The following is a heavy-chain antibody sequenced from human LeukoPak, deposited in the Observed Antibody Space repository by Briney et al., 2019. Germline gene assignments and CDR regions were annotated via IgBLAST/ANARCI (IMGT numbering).Heavy chain of an antibody. V-gene: IGHV3-66*02. CDR3: ASRYCITSVCYNYFHY. CDR2: IYSGGNT. D-gene: IGHD3-10*01. Sequence: GRSLRLSCASSGITVSSNYMRWVRQAAGKGLEWVSFIYSGGNTYYANSVKGRFTVSRDNSKNTLYLQMNGLRAEDTALYYCASRYCITSVCYNYFHYWGQGTLVTVSS. CDR1: GITVSSNY. J-gene: IGHJ4*02.